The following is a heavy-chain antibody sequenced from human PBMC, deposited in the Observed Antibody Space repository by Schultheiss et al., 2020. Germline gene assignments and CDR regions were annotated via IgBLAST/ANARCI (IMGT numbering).Heavy chain of an antibody. CDR2: MNPNSGNT. CDR3: ARGPDYYDSSGVNFDY. Sequence: ASVKVSCKASGYTFTSYDINWVRQATGQGLEWMGWMNPNSGNTGYAQKLQGRVTMTTDTSTSTAYMELSSLRSEDTAVYYCARGPDYYDSSGVNFDYWGQGTLVTVSS. V-gene: IGHV1-8*01. D-gene: IGHD3-22*01. J-gene: IGHJ4*02. CDR1: GYTFTSYD.